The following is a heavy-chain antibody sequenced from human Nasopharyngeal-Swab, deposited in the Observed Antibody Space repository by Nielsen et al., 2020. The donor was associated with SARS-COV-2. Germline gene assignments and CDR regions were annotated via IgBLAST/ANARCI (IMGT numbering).Heavy chain of an antibody. CDR3: ASTVITTGGADY. Sequence: ASVKVSCKASGYTFTGYYMHWVRQAPGQGLEWMGRINPNSGGTNYAQKFQGRVTMTRDTSISTAYLQWSSLKASDTAMYYCASTVITTGGADYWGQGTLVTVSS. CDR2: INPNSGGT. V-gene: IGHV1-2*06. D-gene: IGHD4-17*01. J-gene: IGHJ4*02. CDR1: GYTFTGYY.